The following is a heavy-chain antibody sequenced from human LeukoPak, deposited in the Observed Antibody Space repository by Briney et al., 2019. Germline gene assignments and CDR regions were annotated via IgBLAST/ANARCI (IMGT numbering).Heavy chain of an antibody. CDR3: ARDDTEGFDMGELLTDY. J-gene: IGHJ4*02. CDR1: GYTFTSYA. Sequence: ASVKVSCKASGYTFTSYAMNWVRQAPGQGLEWMGWINTNTGNPTYAQGFTGRFVFSLDTSVSTAYLQISSLKAEDTAVYYCARDDTEGFDMGELLTDYWGQGTLVTVSS. V-gene: IGHV7-4-1*02. CDR2: INTNTGNP. D-gene: IGHD1-26*01.